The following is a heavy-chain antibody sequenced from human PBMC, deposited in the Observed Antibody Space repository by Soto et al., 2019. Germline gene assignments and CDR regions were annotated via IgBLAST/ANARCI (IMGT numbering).Heavy chain of an antibody. CDR2: INHSGIT. J-gene: IGHJ6*02. Sequence: QVQLQQWGAGLLKPSETLSLTCAVYGGSFSVYYWNWIRQPPGKGLEWIGEINHSGITNYNQSLKSRVTISVDTSKNQFSLKLSSVTAADTAVYYCAREDGDGMDVWGQGTTVTVSS. CDR1: GGSFSVYY. D-gene: IGHD3-16*01. V-gene: IGHV4-34*01. CDR3: AREDGDGMDV.